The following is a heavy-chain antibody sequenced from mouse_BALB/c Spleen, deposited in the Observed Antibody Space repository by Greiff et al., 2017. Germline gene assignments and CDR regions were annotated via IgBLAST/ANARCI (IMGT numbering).Heavy chain of an antibody. CDR2: ISSGSSTI. Sequence: DVKLEESGGGLVQPGGSRKLSCAASGFTFSSFGMHWVRQAPEKGLEWVAYISSGSSTIYYADTVKGRFTISRDNPKNTLFLQMTSLRSEDTAMYYCARSYDYDAMDYWGQGTSVTVSS. J-gene: IGHJ4*01. D-gene: IGHD6-5*01. CDR3: ARSYDYDAMDY. CDR1: GFTFSSFG. V-gene: IGHV5-17*02.